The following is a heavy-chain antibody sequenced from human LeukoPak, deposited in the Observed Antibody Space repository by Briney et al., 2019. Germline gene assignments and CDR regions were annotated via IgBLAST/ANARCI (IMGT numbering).Heavy chain of an antibody. CDR3: VREGRQGNNPALSFDP. V-gene: IGHV3-7*01. CDR2: IKEDGSDK. CDR1: GFILSHHW. Sequence: PGGSLRLSCAASGFILSHHWMNWVRQAPGEGLEWVASIKEDGSDKYYVDAVKGRFPISRDNTKNSMDLQMTRLTAEDTAVYYCVREGRQGNNPALSFDPWGQGALVIVSA. D-gene: IGHD5-24*01. J-gene: IGHJ5*02.